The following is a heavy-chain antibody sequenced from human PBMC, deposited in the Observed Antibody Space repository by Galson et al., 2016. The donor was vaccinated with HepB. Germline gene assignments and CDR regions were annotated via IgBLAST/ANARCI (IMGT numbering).Heavy chain of an antibody. D-gene: IGHD3-22*01. CDR3: ARSVVATIYYYDSSGYAGLVY. V-gene: IGHV3-11*01. CDR2: ISSSGSTI. J-gene: IGHJ4*02. CDR1: GFTFSDYY. Sequence: SLILSCAASGFTFSDYYMSWIRQAPGKGLEWVSYISSSGSTIYYADSVKGRFTISRDNAKNSLYLQMNSLRAEDTAVYYCARSVVATIYYYDSSGYAGLVYWGQGTLVTVSS.